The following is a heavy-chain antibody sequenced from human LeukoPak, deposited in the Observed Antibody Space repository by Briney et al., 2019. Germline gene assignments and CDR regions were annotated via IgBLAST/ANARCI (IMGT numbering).Heavy chain of an antibody. D-gene: IGHD6-19*01. J-gene: IGHJ6*02. Sequence: PSETLSLTCKVSGGSIGSSGFYWGWVRQPPGKGLEWIGSIYYPGSTHYNPSLESRVTISVDTSKYQVSLTLSSVTATDTAVYYCVRHASSGWDYYNGLDVWGQGTTVTVSS. V-gene: IGHV4-39*01. CDR3: VRHASSGWDYYNGLDV. CDR1: GGSIGSSGFY. CDR2: IYYPGST.